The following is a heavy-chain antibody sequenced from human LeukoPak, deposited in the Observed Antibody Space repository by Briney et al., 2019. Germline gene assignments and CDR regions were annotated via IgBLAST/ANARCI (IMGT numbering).Heavy chain of an antibody. D-gene: IGHD1-26*01. Sequence: SETLSLTCTVSGGSIRTYYWSWLRQPAGEGLEWIGHIYTGRSANSNPSLKSRVTMSVDPSKNQISLKLRSVTAADTAVYYCARAVGATDLYDYWGQGTLVTVSS. CDR2: IYTGRSA. CDR1: GGSIRTYY. J-gene: IGHJ4*02. CDR3: ARAVGATDLYDY. V-gene: IGHV4-4*07.